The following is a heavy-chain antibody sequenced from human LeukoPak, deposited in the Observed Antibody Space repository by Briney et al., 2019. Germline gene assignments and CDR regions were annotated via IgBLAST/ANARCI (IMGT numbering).Heavy chain of an antibody. CDR1: GVSISSYY. D-gene: IGHD6-13*01. V-gene: IGHV4-59*01. Sequence: SETLSLTCTVSGVSISSYYWSWIRQPPGKGLELIGYIYYSGSTNYNPSLKSRVTISVDTSKNQLSLKLSSVTAADTAVYYCARFSVAAAGTGWFDHWGQGTLVTVS. CDR2: IYYSGST. J-gene: IGHJ5*02. CDR3: ARFSVAAAGTGWFDH.